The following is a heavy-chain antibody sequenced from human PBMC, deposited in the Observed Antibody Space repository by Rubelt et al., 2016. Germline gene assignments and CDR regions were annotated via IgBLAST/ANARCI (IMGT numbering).Heavy chain of an antibody. V-gene: IGHV1-3*01. CDR2: ISLRYGNT. J-gene: IGHJ5*02. Sequence: QVQLVQSGAEVKKPGASVKISCKASGYNFTNYGLHWVRQAPGQRLEWMGWISLRYGNTEYSQKFKDRVTITRDTSASTAYMGLNSLGSEDTAVYYCASDTYGARSPNNWIDPWGQGVLVTVSS. D-gene: IGHD4/OR15-4a*01. CDR3: ASDTYGARSPNNWIDP. CDR1: GYNFTNYG.